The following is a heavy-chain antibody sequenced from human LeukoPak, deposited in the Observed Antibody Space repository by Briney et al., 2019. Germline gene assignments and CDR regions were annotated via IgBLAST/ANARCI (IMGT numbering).Heavy chain of an antibody. D-gene: IGHD1-14*01. Sequence: GGSLRLSCAASGFTFSSYEMNWVRQAPGKGLEWVSYISSSGSTIYYADSVKGRFTISRDNAKNSLYLQMNSLRAEDTAVYYCARNPLGKDDAFDIWGQGTMVTVSS. CDR2: ISSSGSTI. J-gene: IGHJ3*02. V-gene: IGHV3-48*03. CDR3: ARNPLGKDDAFDI. CDR1: GFTFSSYE.